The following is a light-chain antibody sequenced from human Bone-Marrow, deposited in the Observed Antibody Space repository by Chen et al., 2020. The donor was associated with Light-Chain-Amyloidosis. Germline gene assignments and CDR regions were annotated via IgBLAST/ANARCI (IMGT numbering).Light chain of an antibody. J-gene: IGKJ4*01. V-gene: IGKV3-20*01. CDR3: QQYGTSPLT. Sequence: EIVLTQSPGTLSLSPGEGANLSCGASQTISSNYLTWYQQKFGQAPRLLIYGSSSRATGIPDRFTGSGSGTDFTLTINRLEPEDFAMYYCQQYGTSPLTVGGGTKVEIK. CDR1: QTISSNY. CDR2: GSS.